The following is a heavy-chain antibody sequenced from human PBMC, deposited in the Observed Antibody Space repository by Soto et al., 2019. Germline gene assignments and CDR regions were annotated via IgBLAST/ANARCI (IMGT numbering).Heavy chain of an antibody. Sequence: SGATLVNPTHTLSLTFTFSGFSLRASVVCLVLIRHPPGKALELLALIYWNYDNRYSPSLNIRLTITKDTSKNQVVLTMTNMDPVDTDTYYCAHRTLKTAMVRYQWFEHWANGNMVXVSS. V-gene: IGHV2-5*01. CDR1: GFSLRASVVC. D-gene: IGHD5-18*01. CDR3: AHRTLKTAMVRYQWFEH. CDR2: IYWNYDN. J-gene: IGHJ5*02.